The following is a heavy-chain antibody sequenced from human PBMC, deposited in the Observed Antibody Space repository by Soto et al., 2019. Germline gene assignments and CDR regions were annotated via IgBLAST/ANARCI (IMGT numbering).Heavy chain of an antibody. CDR3: ARDIVVVPAAMTESDY. V-gene: IGHV1-58*02. CDR1: GFTFTSSA. D-gene: IGHD2-2*01. J-gene: IGHJ4*02. Sequence: SVKVSCKASGFTFTSSAMQWVRQARGQRLEWIGWIVVGSGNTNYAQKFQGRVTITRDTSASTAYMELSSLRSEDTAVYYCARDIVVVPAAMTESDYWGQGTLVTVSS. CDR2: IVVGSGNT.